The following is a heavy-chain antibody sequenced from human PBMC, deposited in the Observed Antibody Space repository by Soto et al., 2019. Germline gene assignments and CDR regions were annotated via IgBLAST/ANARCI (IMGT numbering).Heavy chain of an antibody. CDR2: INPNSGGST. V-gene: IGHV1-46*03. CDR3: ASRGERGYSGYEYYYYYMDV. J-gene: IGHJ6*03. D-gene: IGHD5-12*01. Sequence: GASVKVSCKASGYTFTGYYMHWVRQAPGQGLEWMGWINPNSGGSTSYAQKFQGRVTMTRDTSTSTVYMELSSLRSEDTAVYYCASRGERGYSGYEYYYYYMDVWGKGTTDTVSS. CDR1: GYTFTGYY.